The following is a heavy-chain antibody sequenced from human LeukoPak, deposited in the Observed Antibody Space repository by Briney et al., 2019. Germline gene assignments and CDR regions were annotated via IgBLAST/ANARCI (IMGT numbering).Heavy chain of an antibody. Sequence: GGSLRLSCAASGFTFSSYEMNWVRQAPGKGLEWVSYISSSGSTIYYADSVKGRFTISRDNAKNSLYLQMNSLRAKDTAVYYCARGGGAMAIDAFDIWGQGTMVTVSS. V-gene: IGHV3-48*03. D-gene: IGHD5-18*01. CDR3: ARGGGAMAIDAFDI. CDR2: ISSSGSTI. CDR1: GFTFSSYE. J-gene: IGHJ3*02.